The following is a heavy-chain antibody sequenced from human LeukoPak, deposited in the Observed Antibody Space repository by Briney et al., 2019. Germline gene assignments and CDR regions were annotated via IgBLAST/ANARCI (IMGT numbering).Heavy chain of an antibody. J-gene: IGHJ4*02. Sequence: SETLSLTCTVSGGSISSYYWSWIRQPPGKGLEWIGYIYYSGSTNYNPSLKSRVTISVDTSKNQFSLKLSSVTAADTAVYYCARGDWFGNFDYWGQGTLVTVSS. CDR3: ARGDWFGNFDY. CDR1: GGSISSYY. CDR2: IYYSGST. D-gene: IGHD3-10*01. V-gene: IGHV4-59*01.